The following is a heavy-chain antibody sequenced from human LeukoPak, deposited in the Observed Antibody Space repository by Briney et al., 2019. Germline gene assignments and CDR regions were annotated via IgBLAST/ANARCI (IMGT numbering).Heavy chain of an antibody. V-gene: IGHV3-74*01. CDR2: INTDGSST. Sequence: GGSLRLSCAASRFTLSSYWMPWVRQAPGKGLVWVSRINTDGSSTNYADSVKGRFTISRDNAMSTLYLQMNNLRAEDTAVYYCASRTGVYWGQGTLVSVSS. J-gene: IGHJ4*02. D-gene: IGHD1-14*01. CDR1: RFTLSSYW. CDR3: ASRTGVY.